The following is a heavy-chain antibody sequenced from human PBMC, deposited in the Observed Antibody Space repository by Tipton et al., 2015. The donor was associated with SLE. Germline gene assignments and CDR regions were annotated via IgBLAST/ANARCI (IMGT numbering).Heavy chain of an antibody. J-gene: IGHJ2*01. CDR3: ARNSYRLLGRYFDL. CDR2: IYHSGST. Sequence: TLSLTCAVSGGSISISNWWSWVRQPPGKGLEWIGEIYHSGSTNYNPSLKSRVTISVDKSKNQFSLKLSSVTAADTAVYYCARNSYRLLGRYFDLWGRGTLVTVS. V-gene: IGHV4-4*02. D-gene: IGHD1-26*01. CDR1: GGSISISNW.